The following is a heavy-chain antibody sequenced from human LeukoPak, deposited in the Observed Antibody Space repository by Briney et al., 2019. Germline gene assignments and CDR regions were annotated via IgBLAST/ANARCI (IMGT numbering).Heavy chain of an antibody. CDR1: GFTFNNYA. Sequence: GGSLRLSCAASGFTFNNYAMTWVRQAPGKGLEWVAVISYDGSNKYYADSVKGRFTISRDNSKNMLYLQMNSLRAEDTAVYYCARDYYYGSGSYLFNYWGQGTLVTVSS. J-gene: IGHJ4*02. V-gene: IGHV3-30-3*01. CDR2: ISYDGSNK. CDR3: ARDYYYGSGSYLFNY. D-gene: IGHD3-10*01.